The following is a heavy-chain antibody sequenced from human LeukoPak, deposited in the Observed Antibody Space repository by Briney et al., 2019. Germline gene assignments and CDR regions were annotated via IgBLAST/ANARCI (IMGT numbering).Heavy chain of an antibody. CDR3: AREVPYDSSRYYQPFDY. D-gene: IGHD3-22*01. V-gene: IGHV1-18*01. CDR1: GYTFTSYG. J-gene: IGHJ4*02. CDR2: ISAYNGNT. Sequence: ASVKVSCKASGYTFTSYGISWVRQAPGQGLEWMGCISAYNGNTNYAQKLQGRVTMTTDTSTSTAYMELRSLRSDDTAVYYCAREVPYDSSRYYQPFDYWGQGTLVTVSS.